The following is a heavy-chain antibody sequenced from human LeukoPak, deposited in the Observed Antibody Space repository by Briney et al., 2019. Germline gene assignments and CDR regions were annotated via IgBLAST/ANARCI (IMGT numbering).Heavy chain of an antibody. Sequence: PGGSLRLSCAASGFSFRSSGMHWVRQAPGKGLEWVAIIWYDGSKEYYADSVKGRFTLSRDSSKNTLYLQMNSLRADDTAVYYCAKWGDYDVLTGYYVSDFWGQGTLVTVSS. CDR3: AKWGDYDVLTGYYVSDF. V-gene: IGHV3-33*06. D-gene: IGHD3-9*01. CDR2: IWYDGSKE. CDR1: GFSFRSSG. J-gene: IGHJ4*02.